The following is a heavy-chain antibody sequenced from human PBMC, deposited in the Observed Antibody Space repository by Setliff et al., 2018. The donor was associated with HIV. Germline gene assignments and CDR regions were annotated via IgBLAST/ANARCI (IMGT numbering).Heavy chain of an antibody. Sequence: ASVKVSCKASGYTFSNYYIHWVRQAPGQGLEWMGIINPSAVTSYGKKFQGRLTVTRDTSTSTVYMDLSSLRSEDTAVYYCARVPYRSVWFSGGHDAFDIWGQGTMVTVSS. J-gene: IGHJ3*02. V-gene: IGHV1-46*01. D-gene: IGHD6-19*01. CDR2: INPSAVT. CDR1: GYTFSNYY. CDR3: ARVPYRSVWFSGGHDAFDI.